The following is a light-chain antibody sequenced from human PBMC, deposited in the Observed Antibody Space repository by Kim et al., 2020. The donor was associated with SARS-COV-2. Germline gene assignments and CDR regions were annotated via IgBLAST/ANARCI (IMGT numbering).Light chain of an antibody. Sequence: DLQMTQSPSSLSASVGDRVTISCRASEDIGSFLAWYQQKPGKAPKSLIYGASVLRSGVPSKFSGIKFGTDFTLTISNLKPEDSATYYCQQYNRYPFTFGPGTKVDIK. CDR3: QQYNRYPFT. CDR1: EDIGSF. V-gene: IGKV1-16*02. J-gene: IGKJ3*01. CDR2: GAS.